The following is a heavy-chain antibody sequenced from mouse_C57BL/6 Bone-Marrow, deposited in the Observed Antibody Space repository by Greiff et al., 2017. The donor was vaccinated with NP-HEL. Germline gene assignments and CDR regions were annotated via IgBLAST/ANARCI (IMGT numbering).Heavy chain of an antibody. J-gene: IGHJ1*03. D-gene: IGHD1-1*01. Sequence: VQLQQSGPGLVKPSQSLSLTCSVTGYSITSGYYWNWIRQFPGNKLEWMGYISYDGSNNYNPSLKNRISITRDTSKNQFFLKLNSVTTEDTATYSCAREVITTVVAPDVWGTGTTVTVSS. CDR1: GYSITSGYY. CDR2: ISYDGSN. CDR3: AREVITTVVAPDV. V-gene: IGHV3-6*01.